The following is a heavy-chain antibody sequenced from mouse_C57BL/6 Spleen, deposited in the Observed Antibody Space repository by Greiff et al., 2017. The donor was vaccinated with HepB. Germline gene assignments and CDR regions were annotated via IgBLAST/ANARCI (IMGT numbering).Heavy chain of an antibody. CDR2: IYPGSGST. V-gene: IGHV1-55*01. J-gene: IGHJ4*01. Sequence: QVQLQQPGAELVKPGASVKMSCKASGYTFTSYWITWVKQRPGQGLEWIGDIYPGSGSTNYNEKFKSKATLTVDTSSSTAYMQLSSLTSEDSAVYYCGRDSSGYEDAMDYWGQGTSVTVSS. CDR3: GRDSSGYEDAMDY. D-gene: IGHD3-2*02. CDR1: GYTFTSYW.